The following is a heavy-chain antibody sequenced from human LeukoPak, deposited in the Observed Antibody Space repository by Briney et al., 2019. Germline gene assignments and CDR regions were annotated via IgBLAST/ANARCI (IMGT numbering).Heavy chain of an antibody. CDR3: ALSSRSVAYPFDY. J-gene: IGHJ4*02. CDR1: RYSIISGCY. D-gene: IGHD6-19*01. Sequence: KPSETLSLTCEVSRYSIISGCYWGWIRQPPGKGLEWIGNIYHSGTTYYNPSLKSRVTISLDTSNNQFSLKLTSVTAADTAVYYCALSSRSVAYPFDYWGQGTLVTVSS. V-gene: IGHV4-38-2*01. CDR2: IYHSGTT.